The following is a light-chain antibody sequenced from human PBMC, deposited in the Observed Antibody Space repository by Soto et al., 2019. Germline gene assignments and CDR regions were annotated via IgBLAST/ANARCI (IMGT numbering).Light chain of an antibody. CDR3: QQSYHTPYT. J-gene: IGKJ2*01. CDR2: AAY. Sequence: DIQMTQSPTSLSASARDRVTITCRASQSISSYLNWYQQKAGRAPKLLIYAAYRLQSGVPSRFSGSGFGRNFSLTITSLQPEDFATYYCQQSYHTPYTFGQGTNLEIK. V-gene: IGKV1-39*01. CDR1: QSISSY.